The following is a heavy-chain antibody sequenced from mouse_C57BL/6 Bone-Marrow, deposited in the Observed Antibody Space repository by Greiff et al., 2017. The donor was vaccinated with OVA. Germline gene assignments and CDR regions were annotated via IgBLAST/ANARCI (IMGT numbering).Heavy chain of an antibody. J-gene: IGHJ2*01. CDR3: TGPDY. V-gene: IGHV6-3*01. CDR2: IRLKSDNYAT. CDR1: GFTFSNYW. Sequence: EVQLVESGGGLVQPGGSMKLSCVASGFTFSNYWMNWVRQSPEKGLEWVAQIRLKSDNYATHYAESVKGRFTISRDDSKSSVYLQMHNLRAEDTGIYYCTGPDYWGQGTTLTVSS.